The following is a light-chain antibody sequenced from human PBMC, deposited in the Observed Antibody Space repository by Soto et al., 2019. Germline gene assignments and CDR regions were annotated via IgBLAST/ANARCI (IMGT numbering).Light chain of an antibody. CDR1: GSDVGGYNY. CDR2: EVS. Sequence: QSALTQPASVSGSPGQSITISCTGTGSDVGGYNYVSWYQQHPGKAPKLMIYEVSNRPSGVSNRFSGSKSGNTASLTISGLQAEDEADYYCTSYTSSITYVFGTGTKV. CDR3: TSYTSSITYV. V-gene: IGLV2-14*01. J-gene: IGLJ1*01.